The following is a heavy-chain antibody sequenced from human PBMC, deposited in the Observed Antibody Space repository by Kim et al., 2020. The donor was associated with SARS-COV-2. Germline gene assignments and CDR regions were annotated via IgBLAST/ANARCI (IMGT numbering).Heavy chain of an antibody. CDR2: ISYDGSNN. V-gene: IGHV3-30-3*01. J-gene: IGHJ6*02. Sequence: GGSLRLSCAASGFTFSSYAMHWVRQAPGKGLEWVAVISYDGSNNYYADSVKGRFTISRDNSKYTLYLQMNSMRAEDTAVYYCARAGRGSYYYGMDVWGQGTTFTVSS. D-gene: IGHD1-26*01. CDR1: GFTFSSYA. CDR3: ARAGRGSYYYGMDV.